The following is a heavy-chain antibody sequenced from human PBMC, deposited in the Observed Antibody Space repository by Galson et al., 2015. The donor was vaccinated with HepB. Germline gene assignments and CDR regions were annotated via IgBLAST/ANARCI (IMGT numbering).Heavy chain of an antibody. D-gene: IGHD2-2*01. CDR2: ISYDGSNK. CDR3: ARDPGYCSSTSCYEDY. CDR1: GFTFSSYA. Sequence: SLRLSCAASGFTFSSYAMHWVRQAPGKGLEWVAVISYDGSNKYYADSVKGRFTISRDNSKNTLYLQMNSLRAEDTAVYYCARDPGYCSSTSCYEDYWGQGTLVTVSS. V-gene: IGHV3-30-3*01. J-gene: IGHJ4*02.